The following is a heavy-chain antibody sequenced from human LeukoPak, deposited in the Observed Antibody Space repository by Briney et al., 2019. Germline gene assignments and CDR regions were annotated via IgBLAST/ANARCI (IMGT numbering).Heavy chain of an antibody. CDR1: GGSISSSSYY. V-gene: IGHV3-48*03. Sequence: LSLTCTVSGGSISSSSYYWGWVRQAPGKGLEGVSYISSGSGTMYYADSVKGRFTISRDNAKNSLYLQMNSLRAEDTAVYYCARGAQWLYYYFDYWGQGTLVTVSS. CDR3: ARGAQWLYYYFDY. CDR2: ISSGSGTM. D-gene: IGHD6-19*01. J-gene: IGHJ4*02.